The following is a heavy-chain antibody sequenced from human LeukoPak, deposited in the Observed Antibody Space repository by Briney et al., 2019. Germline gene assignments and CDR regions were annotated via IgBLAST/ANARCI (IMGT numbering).Heavy chain of an antibody. J-gene: IGHJ6*02. CDR3: ARVRVVAGLRYYYYYGMDV. Sequence: GASVKVSCKASGYTFTGYYMHWVRQAPGRGLEWMGWIKPNIGGTNYAQKFPGRVTMTRDTSISTAYMELSRLRSDDTAVHYCARVRVVAGLRYYYYYGMDVWGQGTTVTVSS. V-gene: IGHV1-2*02. CDR1: GYTFTGYY. D-gene: IGHD2-15*01. CDR2: IKPNIGGT.